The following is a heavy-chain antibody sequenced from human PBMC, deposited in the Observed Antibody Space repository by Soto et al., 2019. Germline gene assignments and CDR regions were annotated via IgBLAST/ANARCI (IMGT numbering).Heavy chain of an antibody. J-gene: IGHJ5*02. Sequence: KPSETLSLTCTVSGGSISSGGYYWSWIRQHPGKGLEWIGYIYYSGSTYYNPSLKSRVTISVDTSKNQFSLKLSSVTAADTAVYYCARGSSGYSSSWYGGNWFDPWGQGTLVTVSS. CDR2: IYYSGST. D-gene: IGHD6-13*01. CDR1: GGSISSGGYY. CDR3: ARGSSGYSSSWYGGNWFDP. V-gene: IGHV4-31*03.